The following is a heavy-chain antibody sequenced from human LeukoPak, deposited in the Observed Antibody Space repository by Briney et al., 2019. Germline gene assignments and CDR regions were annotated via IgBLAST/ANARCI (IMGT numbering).Heavy chain of an antibody. CDR3: ARGRNIFPWFDY. D-gene: IGHD3-3*02. CDR2: IYYSGST. V-gene: IGHV4-30-4*01. J-gene: IGHJ4*02. Sequence: PSQTLSLTCTVSGGSISSGDYYWSWIRQPPGKGLEWIGYIYYSGSTYYNPSLKSRVTISVDTSKNQFSLKLSSVTAADTAVYYCARGRNIFPWFDYWGQGTLVTVSS. CDR1: GGSISSGDYY.